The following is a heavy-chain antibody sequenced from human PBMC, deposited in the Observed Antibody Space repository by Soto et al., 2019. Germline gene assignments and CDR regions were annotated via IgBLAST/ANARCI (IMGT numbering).Heavy chain of an antibody. V-gene: IGHV3-23*01. J-gene: IGHJ4*02. D-gene: IGHD3-3*01. Sequence: EVQLLESGGGLVQPGGSLRLSCAASGFTFSSYAMSWVRQAPGKGLEWVSAISGSGGSTYYADSVKGRLTISRDNSKNTVYLQMTSLRAEDTAVYYGAKGGGIFGVVNIFDYWCQGPLVTVSS. CDR2: ISGSGGST. CDR3: AKGGGIFGVVNIFDY. CDR1: GFTFSSYA.